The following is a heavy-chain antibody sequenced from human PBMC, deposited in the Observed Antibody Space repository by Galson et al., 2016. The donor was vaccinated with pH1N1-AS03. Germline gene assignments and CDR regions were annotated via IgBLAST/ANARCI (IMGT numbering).Heavy chain of an antibody. D-gene: IGHD6-19*01. J-gene: IGHJ3*01. Sequence: SLRLSCAASGFSFSTYWMYWVRQAPGKGLVWLARTNGDATTTNYADSVRGRFTISRDNAKNTLHLQMNSLRVDDTANYFCAKEVGSSGWFDACDLWGQGTVVTVSS. CDR3: AKEVGSSGWFDACDL. CDR2: TNGDATTT. V-gene: IGHV3-74*01. CDR1: GFSFSTYW.